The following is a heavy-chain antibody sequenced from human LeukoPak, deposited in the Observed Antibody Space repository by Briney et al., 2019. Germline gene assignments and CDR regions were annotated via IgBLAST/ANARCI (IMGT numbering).Heavy chain of an antibody. D-gene: IGHD6-19*01. CDR3: ARDPGGYSSGWHYFDY. CDR1: GGSISSYY. Sequence: SETLSLTCTVSGGSISSYYWSWIRQPAGKGLEWIGRIYTSGSTNYNPSLKSRVTMSVDTSKNQFSLKLSSVTAADTAVYYCARDPGGYSSGWHYFDYWGQGTLVTVSS. CDR2: IYTSGST. V-gene: IGHV4-4*07. J-gene: IGHJ4*02.